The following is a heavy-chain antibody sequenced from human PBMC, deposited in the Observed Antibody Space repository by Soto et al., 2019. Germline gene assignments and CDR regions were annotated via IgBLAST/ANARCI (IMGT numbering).Heavy chain of an antibody. CDR3: ASAGKLGGSGYDYFDY. Sequence: QVQLVQSGAEVKKPGSSVKVSCKASGGTFSSYAIRWVRQAPGLGLEWMGGIIPIFGTANYAQKFQGRVMITADKSTSTSYMELSSLRSEDTAVDYCASAGKLGGSGYDYFDYWGQGTLVTVTS. D-gene: IGHD5-12*01. V-gene: IGHV1-69*06. CDR2: IIPIFGTA. CDR1: GGTFSSYA. J-gene: IGHJ4*02.